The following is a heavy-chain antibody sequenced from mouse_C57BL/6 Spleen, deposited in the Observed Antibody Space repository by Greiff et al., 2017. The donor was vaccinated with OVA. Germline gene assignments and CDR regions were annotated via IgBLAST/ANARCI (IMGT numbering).Heavy chain of an antibody. D-gene: IGHD1-1*01. CDR1: GFNIKDDY. Sequence: DVKLQESGAELVRPGASVKLSCTASGFNIKDDYMHWVKQRPEQGLEWIGWIDPENGDTEYASKFQGKATITADTSSNTAYLQLSSLTSEDTAVYYCTTPITTVVGYFDVWGTGTTVTVSS. CDR2: IDPENGDT. CDR3: TTPITTVVGYFDV. V-gene: IGHV14-4*01. J-gene: IGHJ1*03.